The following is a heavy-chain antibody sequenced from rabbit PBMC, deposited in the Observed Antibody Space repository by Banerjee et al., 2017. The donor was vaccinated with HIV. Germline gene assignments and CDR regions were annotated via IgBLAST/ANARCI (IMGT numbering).Heavy chain of an antibody. V-gene: IGHV1S40*01. Sequence: QSLEESGGDLGNPEGSLTLTCTASGFSFSNSDDMCWVRQAPGKGLEWIACIDIGDGRTWYASWANGRFTISKTSSTTVTLHMASLTAADTAAYFCANPVVGTGYDDLWGPGTLVTVS. CDR3: ANPVVGTGYDDL. CDR1: GFSFSNSDD. CDR2: IDIGDGRT. D-gene: IGHD1-1*01. J-gene: IGHJ4*01.